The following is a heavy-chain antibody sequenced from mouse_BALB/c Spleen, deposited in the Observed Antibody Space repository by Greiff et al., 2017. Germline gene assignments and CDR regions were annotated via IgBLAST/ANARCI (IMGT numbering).Heavy chain of an antibody. V-gene: IGHV2-6-7*01. CDR3: ARDRGYDGYYAWFAY. D-gene: IGHD2-3*01. CDR2: IWGDGST. CDR1: GFSLTGYG. J-gene: IGHJ3*01. Sequence: VQLKESGPGLVAPSQSLSITCTVSGFSLTGYGVNWVRQPPGKGLEWLGMIWGDGSTDYNSALKSRLSISKDNSKSQVFLKMNSLQTDDTARYYCARDRGYDGYYAWFAYWGQGTLVTVSA.